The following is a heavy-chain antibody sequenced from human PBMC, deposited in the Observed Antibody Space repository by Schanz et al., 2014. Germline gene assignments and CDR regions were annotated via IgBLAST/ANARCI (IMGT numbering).Heavy chain of an antibody. CDR3: AKVRYSSGWRGDYFDE. V-gene: IGHV3-23*01. CDR2: ISASGGDT. D-gene: IGHD6-25*01. CDR1: ELTFSTDA. Sequence: DVHLLESGGGLVQPGGSLRLSCAASELTFSTDAMSWVRQAPGKGLEWLSVISASGGDTYYADSVKGRFTISRDNSKNTLYLQMNSLRAEDTAVYYCAKVRYSSGWRGDYFDEWGQGTLVTVAS. J-gene: IGHJ4*02.